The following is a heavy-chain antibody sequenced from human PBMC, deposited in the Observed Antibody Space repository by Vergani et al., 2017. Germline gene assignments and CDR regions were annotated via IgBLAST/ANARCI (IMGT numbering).Heavy chain of an antibody. V-gene: IGHV5-51*03. D-gene: IGHD1-1*01. J-gene: IGHJ4*02. Sequence: EVELVQSGPEMRKPGESLKISCKGSEYSFGNYWIGWVRQMPGKGLEWMGIIYPADSDTRYSPSFQGQVTISADKSISTGFLQWDSLKASDTALYYCARYTTYADSWGEGTLITVSS. CDR1: EYSFGNYW. CDR2: IYPADSDT. CDR3: ARYTTYADS.